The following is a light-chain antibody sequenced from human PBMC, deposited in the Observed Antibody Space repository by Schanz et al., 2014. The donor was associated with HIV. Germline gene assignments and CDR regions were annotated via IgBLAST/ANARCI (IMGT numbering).Light chain of an antibody. CDR1: SSDIGGYNY. Sequence: QSALTQPASVSGSPGQSITISCTGTSSDIGGYNYVSWYQQHPGKAPTLIIYDVSDRPSGVPDRFSGSKSGNTASLTVSGLQAEDEADYYCSSYTSSSSYVFGTGTKLTVL. V-gene: IGLV2-14*01. CDR2: DVS. J-gene: IGLJ1*01. CDR3: SSYTSSSSYV.